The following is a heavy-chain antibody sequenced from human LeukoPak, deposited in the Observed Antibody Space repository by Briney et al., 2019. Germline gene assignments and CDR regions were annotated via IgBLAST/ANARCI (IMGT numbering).Heavy chain of an antibody. J-gene: IGHJ6*02. V-gene: IGHV1-2*02. Sequence: GASVKVSCKASGYTFTGDYMHWVRQAPGQGLECMGWINPNSGGTNYAQKFQGRVTMTRDTSISTAYMELSRLRSDDTAVYYCAAPGGGSYSDYYGMDVWGQGTTVTVSS. CDR1: GYTFTGDY. CDR3: AAPGGGSYSDYYGMDV. D-gene: IGHD1-26*01. CDR2: INPNSGGT.